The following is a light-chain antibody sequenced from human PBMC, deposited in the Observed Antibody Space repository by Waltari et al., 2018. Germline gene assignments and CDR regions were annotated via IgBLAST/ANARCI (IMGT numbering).Light chain of an antibody. Sequence: DIQMTQSPSSLSASVRARVSITCRASQNIDNYLNWYQQKPGKAPKLLIYAASTLQSGVPSRFSGSGAGTEFTLTISSLQPEDFANYYCQTSYSNSLTFGGGTRVEIK. CDR3: QTSYSNSLT. V-gene: IGKV1-39*01. CDR2: AAS. CDR1: QNIDNY. J-gene: IGKJ4*02.